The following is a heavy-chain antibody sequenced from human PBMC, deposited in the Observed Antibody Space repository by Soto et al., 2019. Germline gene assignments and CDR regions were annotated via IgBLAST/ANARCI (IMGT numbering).Heavy chain of an antibody. Sequence: PGGSLRLSCAASGFTFSDYYMSWIRQAPGKGLEWFSYISSSGSTIYYADSVKGRFTISRDNAKNSLYLQMNSLRAEDTGTYYCAKGKTSGWYYFDYWGQGALVTVSS. V-gene: IGHV3-11*01. CDR2: ISSSGSTI. J-gene: IGHJ4*02. D-gene: IGHD6-19*01. CDR1: GFTFSDYY. CDR3: AKGKTSGWYYFDY.